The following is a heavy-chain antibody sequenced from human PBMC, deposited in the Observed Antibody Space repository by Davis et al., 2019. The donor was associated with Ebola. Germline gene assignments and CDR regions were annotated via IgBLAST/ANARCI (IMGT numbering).Heavy chain of an antibody. D-gene: IGHD1-7*01. CDR2: ISGSGGST. V-gene: IGHV3-23*01. CDR3: ARASDGITGTLYYFDY. CDR1: GFTFSSYA. Sequence: GGSLRLSCAASGFTFSSYAMSWVRQAPGKGLEWVSAISGSGGSTYYADSVKGRFTISRDNAKNSLYLQMNSLRAEDTAVYYCARASDGITGTLYYFDYWGQGTLVTVSS. J-gene: IGHJ4*02.